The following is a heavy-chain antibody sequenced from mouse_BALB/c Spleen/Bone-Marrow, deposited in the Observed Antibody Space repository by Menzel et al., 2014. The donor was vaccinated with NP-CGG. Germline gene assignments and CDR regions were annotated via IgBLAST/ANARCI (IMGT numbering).Heavy chain of an antibody. CDR2: IHPSDSET. CDR1: GYSFTSYW. J-gene: IGHJ3*01. Sequence: QDQLQQSGAELVKPGASVKLSCKASGYSFTSYWMNWVKQRPGQGLEWIGMIHPSDSETRLNQKFKDKATLTVDKSSSTAYMQLSSPTSEDSAVYFCARFPVYGNYFSWFAYWGQGTLVTVSA. V-gene: IGHV1-74*01. D-gene: IGHD2-1*01. CDR3: ARFPVYGNYFSWFAY.